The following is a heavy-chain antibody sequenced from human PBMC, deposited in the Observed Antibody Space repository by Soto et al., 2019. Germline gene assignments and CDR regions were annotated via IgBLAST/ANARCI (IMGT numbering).Heavy chain of an antibody. V-gene: IGHV3-30-3*01. CDR1: GFSFRSYA. CDR3: ARARLDPPALEY. CDR2: MSYEGSDK. J-gene: IGHJ4*02. D-gene: IGHD2-2*01. Sequence: QVQLVESGGGVVQPGRSLRLSCAASGFSFRSYAMHWVRQAPGKGLEWVAVMSYEGSDKDYADSVKGRFTISRDNSKNTLYLQMSRLRAEDTAVYYCARARLDPPALEYWGQGKLVTVSS.